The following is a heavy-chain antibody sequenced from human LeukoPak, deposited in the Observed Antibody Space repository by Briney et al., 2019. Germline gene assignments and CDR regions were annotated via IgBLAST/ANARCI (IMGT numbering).Heavy chain of an antibody. J-gene: IGHJ4*02. Sequence: GEALKISCKDSGYRFSSYWIAWVRQMAGKGREYSGIIYPGDYDIRYSPSFQGHVIISAAKTISTAFLQWSSTTAADTAMYYCGRQGETYYDFWSGYSTPPSFDYWGEGTLVTVPS. D-gene: IGHD3-3*01. CDR1: GYRFSSYW. V-gene: IGHV5-51*01. CDR3: GRQGETYYDFWSGYSTPPSFDY. CDR2: IYPGDYDI.